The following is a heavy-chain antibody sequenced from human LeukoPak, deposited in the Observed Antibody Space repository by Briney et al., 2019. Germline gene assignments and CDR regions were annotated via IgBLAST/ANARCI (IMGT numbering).Heavy chain of an antibody. D-gene: IGHD3-10*01. V-gene: IGHV4-34*01. CDR3: ARGLGYYGSGSYYMA. Sequence: PSETLSLTCAVYGGSFSGYYWSWIRQPPGKGLEWIGEINHSGSTNYNPSLKSRVTISVDTSKNRFSLKLSSVTAADTAVYYCARGLGYYGSGSYYMAWGQGTLVTVSS. J-gene: IGHJ5*02. CDR2: INHSGST. CDR1: GGSFSGYY.